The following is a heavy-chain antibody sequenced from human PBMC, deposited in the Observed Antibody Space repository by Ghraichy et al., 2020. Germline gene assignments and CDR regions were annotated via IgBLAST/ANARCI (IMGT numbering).Heavy chain of an antibody. CDR2: IHYSGST. Sequence: SETLSLTCTVSGGSISDSYWNWIRQPPGKGLEWIGYIHYSGSTNYNPSLKSRVTISVDTSKNQFSLKLSSVTAADTAVYYCARCAPYSGSYFLWGQGTLVTVSS. V-gene: IGHV4-59*08. J-gene: IGHJ4*02. CDR3: ARCAPYSGSYFL. CDR1: GGSISDSY. D-gene: IGHD1-26*01.